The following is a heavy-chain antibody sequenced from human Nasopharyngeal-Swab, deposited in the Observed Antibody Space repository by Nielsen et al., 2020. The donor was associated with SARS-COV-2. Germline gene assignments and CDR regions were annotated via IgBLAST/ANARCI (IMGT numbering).Heavy chain of an antibody. Sequence: GGSLRPSCAASGFTFRDYWIHWVRQVPGRGLVWVSHINSDGSRTSNGDSVKGRFTISRDNTKKTVSLEMNSLRADDTGVYYCARGSSGWSGNWGQGTLVTVSS. CDR1: GFTFRDYW. D-gene: IGHD6-19*01. CDR3: ARGSSGWSGN. J-gene: IGHJ4*02. V-gene: IGHV3-74*01. CDR2: INSDGSRT.